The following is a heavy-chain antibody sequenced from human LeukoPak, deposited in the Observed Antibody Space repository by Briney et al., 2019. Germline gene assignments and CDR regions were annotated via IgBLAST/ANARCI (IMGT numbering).Heavy chain of an antibody. D-gene: IGHD7-27*01. CDR2: ISGSGGST. CDR3: AKLGINYYYYYMDV. V-gene: IGHV3-23*01. Sequence: GGSLRLSCAASGFTFSSYAMSWVRQAPGKGLEWVSAISGSGGSTYYTDSVKGRFTISRDNSKNTLYLQMNSLRAEDTAVYYCAKLGINYYYYYMDVWGKGTTVTVSS. CDR1: GFTFSSYA. J-gene: IGHJ6*03.